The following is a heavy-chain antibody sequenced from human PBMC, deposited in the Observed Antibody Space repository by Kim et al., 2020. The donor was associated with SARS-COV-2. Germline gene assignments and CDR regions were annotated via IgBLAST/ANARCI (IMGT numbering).Heavy chain of an antibody. Sequence: GGSLRLSCAASGFTFSSYSMNWVRQAPGKGLEWVSSISSSSSYIYYADSVKGRFTISRDNAKNSLYLQMNSLRAEDTAVYYCARDSHPGYSSGCFSSAEYFQHWGQGTLVTVSS. CDR3: ARDSHPGYSSGCFSSAEYFQH. CDR1: GFTFSSYS. J-gene: IGHJ1*01. V-gene: IGHV3-21*01. D-gene: IGHD6-19*01. CDR2: ISSSSSYI.